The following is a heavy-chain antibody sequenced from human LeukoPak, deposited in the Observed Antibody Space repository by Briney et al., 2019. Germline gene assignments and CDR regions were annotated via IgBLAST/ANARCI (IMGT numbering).Heavy chain of an antibody. Sequence: PSETLSLTCAVYGGSFSGYYWSWIRQPPGKGLEWIGEINHSGSTNYDPSLKSRVTISVDTSKNQFSLKLSSVTAADTAVYYCARGILKPWGQGTLVTVSS. J-gene: IGHJ5*02. CDR2: INHSGST. CDR1: GGSFSGYY. CDR3: ARGILKP. V-gene: IGHV4-34*01.